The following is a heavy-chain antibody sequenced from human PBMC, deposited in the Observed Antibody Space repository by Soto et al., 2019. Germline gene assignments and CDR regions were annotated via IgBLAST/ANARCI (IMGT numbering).Heavy chain of an antibody. CDR3: ARNRYCRSTSCYDLDFDY. Sequence: SETLSLTCTVSGVSISSYVWNWIRQTPGKGLEWIGYIYYSGTTNFNPSLKSRVTMSVDMSKNQFSLKLSSATAADTAVYYCARNRYCRSTSCYDLDFDYWGQGTLVTVSS. CDR1: GVSISSYV. V-gene: IGHV4-59*08. J-gene: IGHJ4*02. D-gene: IGHD2-2*01. CDR2: IYYSGTT.